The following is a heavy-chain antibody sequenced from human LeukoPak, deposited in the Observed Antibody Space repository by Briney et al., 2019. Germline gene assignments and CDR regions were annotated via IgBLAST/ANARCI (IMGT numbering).Heavy chain of an antibody. CDR2: INPNSGGT. D-gene: IGHD4-23*01. V-gene: IGHV1-2*02. CDR3: ARNDYGGNLPDS. CDR1: GYTFTGYY. J-gene: IGHJ5*01. Sequence: GASVKVSCKASGYTFTGYYMHWVRQAPGQGLEWMGWINPNSGGTNYAQKFQDRVTMTRDTSIGTAYMELSSLTSDDTAIYYCARNDYGGNLPDSWGQGTLVTVSS.